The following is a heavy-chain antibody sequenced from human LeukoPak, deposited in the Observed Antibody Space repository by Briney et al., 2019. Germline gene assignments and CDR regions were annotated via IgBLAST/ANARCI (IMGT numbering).Heavy chain of an antibody. V-gene: IGHV1-69*13. CDR3: ASYYFDSSDYYLRWFDP. D-gene: IGHD3-22*01. CDR1: GGTFSSYA. J-gene: IGHJ5*02. Sequence: ASVKVSCKASGGTFSSYAITWVRQAPGQGLEWMGGIIPLFGPANYAQKFRGRVTITADESTSTAYMELSSLRSEDTAVYYCASYYFDSSDYYLRWFDPWGQGTLVTVSS. CDR2: IIPLFGPA.